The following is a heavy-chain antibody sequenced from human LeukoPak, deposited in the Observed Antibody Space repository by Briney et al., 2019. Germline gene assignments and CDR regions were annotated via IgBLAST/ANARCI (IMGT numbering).Heavy chain of an antibody. V-gene: IGHV1-2*02. Sequence: ASVKVSCKASGYTFTGYYMHWVRQAPGRGLEWMGWINPNSGGTNYAQKFQGRVTMTRDTSISTAYMELSRLRSDDTAVYYCASVLLWFGELDPWGQGTLVTVSS. CDR2: INPNSGGT. CDR1: GYTFTGYY. J-gene: IGHJ5*02. CDR3: ASVLLWFGELDP. D-gene: IGHD3-10*01.